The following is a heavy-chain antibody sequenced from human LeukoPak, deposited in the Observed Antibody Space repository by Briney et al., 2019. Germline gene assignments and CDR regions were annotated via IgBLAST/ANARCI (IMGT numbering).Heavy chain of an antibody. J-gene: IGHJ1*01. D-gene: IGHD3-22*01. V-gene: IGHV3-23*01. CDR3: DQASGYYPEYFHL. Sequence: GGSVTHLRAASGFPSSRYSLGRVRQAPEKGLEWVSGISGSGGSTYYADSVKGRFTISTDNSENKLSLQMNSLRAEDTAVYYCDQASGYYPEYFHLWGQGTLVTVFS. CDR1: GFPSSRYS. CDR2: ISGSGGST.